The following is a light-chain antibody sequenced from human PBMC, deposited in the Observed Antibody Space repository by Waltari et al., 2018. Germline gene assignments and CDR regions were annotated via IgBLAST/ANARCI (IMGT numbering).Light chain of an antibody. CDR3: QQSYSTRALT. V-gene: IGKV1-39*01. CDR1: QSINVY. J-gene: IGKJ4*01. CDR2: AAS. Sequence: DIQMTQSPSSLSASVGDRVTITCRASQSINVYWNWYQHKPGKAPKLLIYAASTLQNGVPSRFRGSGSETDFTLTISSLQPEDSAIYYCQQSYSTRALTFGGGTKVEI.